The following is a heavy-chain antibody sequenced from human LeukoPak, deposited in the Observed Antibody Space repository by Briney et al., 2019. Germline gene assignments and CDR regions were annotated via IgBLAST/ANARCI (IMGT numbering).Heavy chain of an antibody. CDR3: ARAGPRPVAALIDY. CDR2: ISSSSSYI. D-gene: IGHD2-15*01. CDR1: GFTFSSYS. J-gene: IGHJ4*02. V-gene: IGHV3-21*01. Sequence: PGGSLRLSCAASGFTFSSYSMNWVRQAPGKGLEWVSSISSSSSYIYYADSVKGRFTISRDNAKNSLYLQMNSLRAEDTAVYYCARAGPRPVAALIDYWGQGTLVTVSS.